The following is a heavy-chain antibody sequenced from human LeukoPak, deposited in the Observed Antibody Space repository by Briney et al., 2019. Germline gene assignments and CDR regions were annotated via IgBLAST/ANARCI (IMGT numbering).Heavy chain of an antibody. J-gene: IGHJ1*01. CDR2: ISYDGSNK. CDR1: GFTFSSYA. CDR3: ARAWDIVVVPAAIQH. Sequence: GRSLRLSCAASGFTFSSYAMHWVRQAPGKGLEWVAVISYDGSNKYYADSVKGRFTISRDNSKNTLYLQMNSLRAEDTAVYYCARAWDIVVVPAAIQHWGQGTLVTVSS. V-gene: IGHV3-30-3*01. D-gene: IGHD2-2*01.